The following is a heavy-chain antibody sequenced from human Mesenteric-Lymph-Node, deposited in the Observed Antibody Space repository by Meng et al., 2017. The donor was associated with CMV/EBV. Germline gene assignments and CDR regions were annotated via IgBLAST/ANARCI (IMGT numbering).Heavy chain of an antibody. CDR2: IDSTGRHM. CDR1: GFTFNIYT. V-gene: IGHV3-21*04. CDR3: ARAEFLGRGYDF. D-gene: IGHD3-10*01. J-gene: IGHJ4*02. Sequence: GGSLRLSCAASGFTFNIYTMNWVRQAPGKGLEWVSLIDSTGRHMYYGDSVRGRFTISRDNAKNSVYLQMDGLRGEDTAVYYCARAEFLGRGYDFWGQGALVTVSS.